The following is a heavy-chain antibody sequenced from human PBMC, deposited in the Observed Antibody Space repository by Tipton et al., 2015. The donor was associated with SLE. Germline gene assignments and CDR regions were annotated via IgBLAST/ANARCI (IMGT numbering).Heavy chain of an antibody. D-gene: IGHD1-14*01. CDR2: VYHGGST. CDR3: ARLSEFSRNWYFDL. J-gene: IGHJ2*01. CDR1: GGSFSGYY. Sequence: GLEKPSETLSLTCAVYGGSFSGYYWSWIRQPPGKGLEWIGYVYHGGSTYYNPSLKSRVSISVDTPKNQFSLYLISVTAADTAVYHCARLSEFSRNWYFDLWGRGTLVTVSS. V-gene: IGHV4-34*01.